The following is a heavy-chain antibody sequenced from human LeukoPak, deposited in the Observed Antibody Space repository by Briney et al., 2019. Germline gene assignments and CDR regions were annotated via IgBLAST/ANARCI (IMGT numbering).Heavy chain of an antibody. CDR3: ARDPCHGALDY. CDR1: GFTFSSSW. CDR2: IKQDGTEE. J-gene: IGHJ4*02. Sequence: PGGSLRLSCVASGFTFSSSWMSWVRRAPGKGRGWVANIKQDGTEEYYVDSVRGRFSISKDNAKNSLYLQMNSLRAEDTAVYYCARDPCHGALDYWGQGALVTVSS. D-gene: IGHD2-2*01. V-gene: IGHV3-7*03.